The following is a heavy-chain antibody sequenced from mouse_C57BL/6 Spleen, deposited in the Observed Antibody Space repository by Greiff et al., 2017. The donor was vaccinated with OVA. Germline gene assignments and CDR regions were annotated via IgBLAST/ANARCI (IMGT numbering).Heavy chain of an antibody. CDR1: GYSFTSYY. CDR2: IYPGSGNT. Sequence: VQLQQSGPELVKPGASVKISCKASGYSFTSYYIHWVKQRPGQGLEWIGWIYPGSGNTKYNEKFKGKATLTADTSSSTAYMQLSSLTSEDSGVYYCARLLRDAMDYWGQGTSVTVSS. V-gene: IGHV1-66*01. D-gene: IGHD1-1*01. CDR3: ARLLRDAMDY. J-gene: IGHJ4*01.